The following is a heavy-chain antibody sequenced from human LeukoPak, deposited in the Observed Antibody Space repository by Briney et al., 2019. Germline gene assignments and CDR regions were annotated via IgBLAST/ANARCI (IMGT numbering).Heavy chain of an antibody. CDR3: AKDRRGSCNAGSCYCCDY. Sequence: GGSLRLSCTASEFTFNSYGMHWVRQAPGKGLEWVAFIRFDGSDEHYADSVKGRFTISRDNSKNTLYLQMNSLRAEDTAVYYCAKDRRGSCNAGSCYCCDYWGRGALVSVSS. CDR2: IRFDGSDE. D-gene: IGHD2-15*01. V-gene: IGHV3-30*02. CDR1: EFTFNSYG. J-gene: IGHJ4*02.